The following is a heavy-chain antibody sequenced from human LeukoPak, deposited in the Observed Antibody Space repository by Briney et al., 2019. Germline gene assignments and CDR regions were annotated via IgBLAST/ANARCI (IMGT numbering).Heavy chain of an antibody. CDR2: INHSGST. Sequence: PSETLSLTCAVYGGSFSGYYWSWIRQPPGKGLEWIGEINHSGSTNYNPSLKSRVTMSVDTSKNQFSLKLSSVTAADTAVYYCARGFWGSNYFDYWGQGTLVTVSS. V-gene: IGHV4-34*01. CDR3: ARGFWGSNYFDY. J-gene: IGHJ4*02. D-gene: IGHD3-16*01. CDR1: GGSFSGYY.